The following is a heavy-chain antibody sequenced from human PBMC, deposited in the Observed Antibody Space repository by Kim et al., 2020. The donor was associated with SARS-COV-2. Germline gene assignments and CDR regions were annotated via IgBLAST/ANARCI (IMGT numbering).Heavy chain of an antibody. CDR1: GFTFSSYG. CDR3: ARAPYNWNDGDWFDP. D-gene: IGHD1-20*01. Sequence: GGSLRLSCAASGFTFSSYGMHWVRQAPGKGLEWVAVIWYDGSNKYYADSVKGRFTISRDNSKNTLYLQMNSLRAEDTAVYYCARAPYNWNDGDWFDPWGQGTLVTVSS. J-gene: IGHJ5*02. V-gene: IGHV3-33*01. CDR2: IWYDGSNK.